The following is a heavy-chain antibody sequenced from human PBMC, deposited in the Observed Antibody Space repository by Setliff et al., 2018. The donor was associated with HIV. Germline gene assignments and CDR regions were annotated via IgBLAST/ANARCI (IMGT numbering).Heavy chain of an antibody. J-gene: IGHJ3*02. CDR1: GDLINNHN. V-gene: IGHV4-59*08. CDR2: IHYSGTS. Sequence: SETLSLTCTVSGDLINNHNWNWIRQSPEKGLEWLGNIHYSGTSNYNSSLKSRIVISLDTSKKQFSLHFYSVTAADTAVYYRARSRIRGYYDTSPAMAFDIWGQGTMVTVSS. D-gene: IGHD3-22*01. CDR3: ARSRIRGYYDTSPAMAFDI.